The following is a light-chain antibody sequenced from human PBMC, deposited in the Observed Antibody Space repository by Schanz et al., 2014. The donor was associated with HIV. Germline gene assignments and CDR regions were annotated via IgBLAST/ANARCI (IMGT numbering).Light chain of an antibody. CDR2: EVN. CDR3: SSFRSNTTWV. J-gene: IGLJ3*02. CDR1: SNDVGFYND. Sequence: QSVLTQPPSASGSPGQSVTISCTGTSNDVGFYNDVSWYQQHPGKAPKSIIYEVNRRPSGVPDRFSGSKSGNTASLTVSGLQAEDEAEYYCSSFRSNTTWVFGGGTKLTVL. V-gene: IGLV2-8*01.